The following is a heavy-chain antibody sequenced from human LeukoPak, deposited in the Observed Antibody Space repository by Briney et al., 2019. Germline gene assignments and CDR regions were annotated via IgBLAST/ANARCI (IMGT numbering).Heavy chain of an antibody. V-gene: IGHV3-23*01. CDR3: ARGQRRHIDMAPSFDY. CDR2: ITASSSST. CDR1: GFTFSNYG. J-gene: IGHJ4*02. Sequence: GGSLRLSCAASGFTFSNYGMSWVRQAPGKGLEWVSAITASSSSTHDADSVQGRFTISRDNSKNTLYLQMNSLRGEDTAVYSCARGQRRHIDMAPSFDYWGQGTLVTVSS. D-gene: IGHD5-24*01.